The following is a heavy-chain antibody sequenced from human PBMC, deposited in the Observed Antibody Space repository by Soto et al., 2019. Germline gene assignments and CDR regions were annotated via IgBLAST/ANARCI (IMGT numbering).Heavy chain of an antibody. D-gene: IGHD2-21*02. V-gene: IGHV3-30-3*01. Sequence: QVQLVESGGGVIQPGRSLRLSCAASGFTFSLWEMHWVRQAPGKGLEWVAVISYDENHRYYADSVKGRFTISRDNSKNTLFLQMNSLRSEDTAVYYCVRGDGTVEAYCDTDCFTYWGQGTLVTVSS. CDR3: VRGDGTVEAYCDTDCFTY. J-gene: IGHJ4*02. CDR2: ISYDENHR. CDR1: GFTFSLWE.